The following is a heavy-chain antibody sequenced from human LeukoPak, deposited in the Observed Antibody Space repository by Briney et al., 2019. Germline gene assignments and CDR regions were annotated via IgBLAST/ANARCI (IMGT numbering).Heavy chain of an antibody. D-gene: IGHD6-6*01. V-gene: IGHV3-7*01. CDR3: SNGIYSSSY. CDR1: GFPFTRYW. J-gene: IGHJ4*02. Sequence: GGSLRLSCAASGFPFTRYWMAWVRPAPGKGLEWISNISQDGSEEYYVDSVRGRLTASRDNAKNSLYLQMNNLRAEDTAVYFCSNGIYSSSYWGQGTLVTVSS. CDR2: ISQDGSEE.